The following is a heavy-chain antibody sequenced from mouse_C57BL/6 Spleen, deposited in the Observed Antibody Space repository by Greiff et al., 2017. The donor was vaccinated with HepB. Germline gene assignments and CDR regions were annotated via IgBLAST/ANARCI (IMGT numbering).Heavy chain of an antibody. J-gene: IGHJ2*01. V-gene: IGHV1-82*01. Sequence: VQLQQSGPELVKPGASVKISCKASGYAFSSSWMNWVKQRPGKGLEWIGRIYPGDGDTNYNGKFKGKATLTADKSSSTAYMQLSSLTSEDSAVYFCARGGYYGSSEYFDYWGQGTTLTVSS. CDR1: GYAFSSSW. D-gene: IGHD1-1*01. CDR2: IYPGDGDT. CDR3: ARGGYYGSSEYFDY.